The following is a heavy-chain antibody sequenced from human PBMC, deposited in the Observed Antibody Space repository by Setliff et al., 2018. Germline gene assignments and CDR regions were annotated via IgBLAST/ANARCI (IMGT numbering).Heavy chain of an antibody. D-gene: IGHD3-3*01. CDR1: GYTFTSYD. Sequence: ASVKVSCKASGYTFTSYDINWVRQATGQGLEWMGWMNPNSGNTGCAQKFQGRVTITRNTSISTAYMELSSLRSEDTAVYYCARSGGGYDFWSGYLVSHYYYYYYMDVWGKGTTVTVSS. J-gene: IGHJ6*03. CDR2: MNPNSGNT. CDR3: ARSGGGYDFWSGYLVSHYYYYYYMDV. V-gene: IGHV1-8*03.